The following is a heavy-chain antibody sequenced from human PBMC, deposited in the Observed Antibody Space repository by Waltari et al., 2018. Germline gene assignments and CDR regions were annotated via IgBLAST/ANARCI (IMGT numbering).Heavy chain of an antibody. V-gene: IGHV4-39*07. Sequence: QLQLQESGPGLVKPSETLSLTCTVSGGSISSSSYYWGWIRQPPGKGLEWIGSVYYSGSPFYNPSLKSRVTISVDTSKNHFSLKLSSVTAADTAVYYCAVQVAAYDYWGQGTLVTVSS. CDR1: GGSISSSSYY. CDR3: AVQVAAYDY. D-gene: IGHD5-12*01. CDR2: VYYSGSP. J-gene: IGHJ4*02.